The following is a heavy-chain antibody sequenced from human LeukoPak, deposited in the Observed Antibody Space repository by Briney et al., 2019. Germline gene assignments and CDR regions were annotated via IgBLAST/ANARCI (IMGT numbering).Heavy chain of an antibody. Sequence: GASVKVSCKASGYTFTSYDINWVRQATGQGLEWMGWMNPNSGSTGYAQKFQGRVTMTRNTYISTAYMELSSLRSEDTAVYYCATQRRGGTPSYYMDVWGKGTTVTISS. CDR2: MNPNSGST. D-gene: IGHD2-15*01. J-gene: IGHJ6*03. V-gene: IGHV1-8*01. CDR1: GYTFTSYD. CDR3: ATQRRGGTPSYYMDV.